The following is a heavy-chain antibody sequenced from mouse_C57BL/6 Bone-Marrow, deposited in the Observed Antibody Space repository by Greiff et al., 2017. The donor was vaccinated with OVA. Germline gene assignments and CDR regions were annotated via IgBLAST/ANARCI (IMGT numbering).Heavy chain of an antibody. D-gene: IGHD1-1*02. CDR1: GYTFTSYW. CDR2: IDPSDSYT. Sequence: QVQLQQPGAELVMPGASVKLSCKASGYTFTSYWMHWVKQRPGQGLEWIGEIDPSDSYTNYNQKFKGKSTLTVDKSSSTAYMQLSSLTSEDAAVDYWARENGPAGFAYWGQGTLVTVSA. J-gene: IGHJ3*01. CDR3: ARENGPAGFAY. V-gene: IGHV1-69*01.